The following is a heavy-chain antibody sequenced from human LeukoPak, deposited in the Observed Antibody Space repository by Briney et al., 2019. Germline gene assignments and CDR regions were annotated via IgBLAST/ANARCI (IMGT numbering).Heavy chain of an antibody. CDR1: GGSVNKGPHY. CDR2: ILYSGNT. J-gene: IGHJ6*02. CDR3: ARGGLRFLEWLSGYGMDV. Sequence: SETLSLTCTVSGGSVNKGPHYWGWIRQPPGKGLEWIGSILYSGNTYYNASLRSRVTISVDTSKNQFSLRLSSVTAADRAVYYCARGGLRFLEWLSGYGMDVWGQGTTVTVSS. D-gene: IGHD3-3*01. V-gene: IGHV4-39*01.